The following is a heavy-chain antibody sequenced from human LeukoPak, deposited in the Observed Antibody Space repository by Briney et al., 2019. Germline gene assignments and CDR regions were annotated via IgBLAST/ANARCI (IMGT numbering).Heavy chain of an antibody. CDR3: ARRGYCSGGSCYYGYNWFDP. CDR1: GYSFTSYW. J-gene: IGHJ5*02. D-gene: IGHD2-15*01. Sequence: GESLKISCKGSGYSFTSYWIGWVRQMPGKGLEWMGIIYPGDSDTRYSPSFQGQVTISADKSISTAYLQWSSLKASDTAMYYCARRGYCSGGSCYYGYNWFDPWGQGTLVTVSS. V-gene: IGHV5-51*01. CDR2: IYPGDSDT.